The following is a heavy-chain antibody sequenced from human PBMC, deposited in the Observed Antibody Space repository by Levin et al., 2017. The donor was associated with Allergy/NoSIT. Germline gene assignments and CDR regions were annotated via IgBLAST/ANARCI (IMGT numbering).Heavy chain of an antibody. V-gene: IGHV3-30*04. J-gene: IGHJ4*02. Sequence: GGSLRLSCAASGFTFSSYAMHWVRQAPGKGLEWVAVISYDGSNKYYADSVKGRFTISRDNSKNTLYLQMNSLRAEDTAVYYCARGRSAITHSGSYYGYFDYWGQGTLVTVSS. D-gene: IGHD1-26*01. CDR2: ISYDGSNK. CDR1: GFTFSSYA. CDR3: ARGRSAITHSGSYYGYFDY.